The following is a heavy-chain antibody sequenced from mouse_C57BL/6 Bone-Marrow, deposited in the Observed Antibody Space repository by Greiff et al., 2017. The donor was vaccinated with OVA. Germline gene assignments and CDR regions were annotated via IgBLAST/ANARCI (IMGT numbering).Heavy chain of an antibody. CDR3: AREGGSSPAWFAY. Sequence: EVQLQQSGPELVKPGASVKISCKASGYTFTDYYMNWVKPSHGKSLEWIGDINPNNGGTSYNQKFKGKATLTVDKSSSTAYMEIRSLTSEDSAVYYCAREGGSSPAWFAYWGQGTLVTVSA. V-gene: IGHV1-26*01. D-gene: IGHD1-1*01. CDR2: INPNNGGT. CDR1: GYTFTDYY. J-gene: IGHJ3*01.